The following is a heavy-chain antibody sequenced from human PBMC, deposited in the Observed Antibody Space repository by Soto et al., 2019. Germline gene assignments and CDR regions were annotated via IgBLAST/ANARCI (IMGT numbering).Heavy chain of an antibody. Sequence: QITLKESGPPVVKPTQTLTLTCTFSGFSLTTNGVGVGWVRQPPGKTLEWLALIYWDDDKRYRPSLKTRLTITKDTSKNQVVLTMTNMDPADTATYYCTLIRTTVTTLWGQGTLVTVSS. J-gene: IGHJ4*02. CDR2: IYWDDDK. V-gene: IGHV2-5*02. CDR1: GFSLTTNGVG. D-gene: IGHD4-4*01. CDR3: TLIRTTVTTL.